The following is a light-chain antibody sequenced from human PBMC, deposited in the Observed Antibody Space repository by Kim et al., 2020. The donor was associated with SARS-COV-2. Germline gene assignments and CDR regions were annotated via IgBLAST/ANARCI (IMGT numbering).Light chain of an antibody. CDR1: QGINNY. V-gene: IGKV1-9*01. Sequence: SASVGDRVTITCRASQGINNYLAWYQQKPGKAPTLLIYTTSTLQSGVSARFSGSGSGTDFTLTISSLQPEDSATYYCQQLNSYPRTFGGGTKVEI. CDR3: QQLNSYPRT. CDR2: TTS. J-gene: IGKJ4*01.